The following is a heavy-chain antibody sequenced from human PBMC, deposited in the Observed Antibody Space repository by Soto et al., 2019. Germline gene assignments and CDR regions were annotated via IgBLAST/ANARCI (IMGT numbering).Heavy chain of an antibody. CDR3: ARDQDYGAGSYSPPTRHYYGMDV. CDR1: GYTFTSYA. J-gene: IGHJ6*02. Sequence: QVQLVQSGAEVKKPGASVKVSCKASGYTFTSYAMHWVRQAPGQRLEWMGWINAGNGNTKYSQKFQGRVTITRDTSASTAYMELSSLRSEDTAVYYGARDQDYGAGSYSPPTRHYYGMDVWGQGTTVTVSS. V-gene: IGHV1-3*01. CDR2: INAGNGNT. D-gene: IGHD3-10*01.